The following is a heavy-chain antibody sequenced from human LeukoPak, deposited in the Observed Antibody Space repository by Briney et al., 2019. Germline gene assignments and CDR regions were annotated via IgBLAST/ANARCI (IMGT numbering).Heavy chain of an antibody. D-gene: IGHD3-3*01. V-gene: IGHV4-4*07. CDR3: ARVLPRTHITRLEGGAFDI. Sequence: SETLSLTCTVSGGSISSYYWSWIRQPAGKGLEWIGRIYTSGSTNYNPSLKSRVTMSVDTSKNQFSLKLSSVTAADTAVYYCARVLPRTHITRLEGGAFDIWGQGTMVTVSS. CDR2: IYTSGST. J-gene: IGHJ3*02. CDR1: GGSISSYY.